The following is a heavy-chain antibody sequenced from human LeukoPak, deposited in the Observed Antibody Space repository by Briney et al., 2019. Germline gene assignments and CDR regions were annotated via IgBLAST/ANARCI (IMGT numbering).Heavy chain of an antibody. CDR1: GFTFSNAW. V-gene: IGHV3-15*01. J-gene: IGHJ4*02. D-gene: IGHD3-10*01. Sequence: GGTLRLSCAASGFTFSNAWMSWVRQAPGKGLEWVGRSKSKTDGGTTDYAAPVKGRFTISRDDSKNTLYLQMNSLKTEDTAVYYCTTVGRKDAGSGSYYKVPDYWGQGTLVTVSS. CDR2: SKSKTDGGTT. CDR3: TTVGRKDAGSGSYYKVPDY.